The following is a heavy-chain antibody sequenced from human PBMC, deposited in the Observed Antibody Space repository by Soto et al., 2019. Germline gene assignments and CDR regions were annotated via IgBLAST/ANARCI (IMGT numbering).Heavy chain of an antibody. Sequence: QVQLVESGGGVVQPGRSLRLSCAASGFTFSSYGMHWVRQAPGKGLEWVAVISYDGSNKYYADSVKGRFTISRDNSKNTLYLQMNSLRAEDTAVYYCAKASLSSGYSYFQHWGQGTLVTVSS. V-gene: IGHV3-30*18. CDR1: GFTFSSYG. J-gene: IGHJ1*01. D-gene: IGHD3-22*01. CDR2: ISYDGSNK. CDR3: AKASLSSGYSYFQH.